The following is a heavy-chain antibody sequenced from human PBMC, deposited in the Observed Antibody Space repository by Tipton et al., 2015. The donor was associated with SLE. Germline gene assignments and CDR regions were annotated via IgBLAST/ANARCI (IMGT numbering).Heavy chain of an antibody. CDR3: ARTEWYQSFDY. V-gene: IGHV4-34*01. Sequence: TLSLTCAVYGGSFGGYYWSWIRQPPGKGLEWIGEINHRGSTNYNPSLKSRVTISIDTSKNQFSLKLSSVAAADTAVYYCARTEWYQSFDYWGQGTLVTVSS. CDR2: INHRGST. D-gene: IGHD2-2*01. CDR1: GGSFGGYY. J-gene: IGHJ4*02.